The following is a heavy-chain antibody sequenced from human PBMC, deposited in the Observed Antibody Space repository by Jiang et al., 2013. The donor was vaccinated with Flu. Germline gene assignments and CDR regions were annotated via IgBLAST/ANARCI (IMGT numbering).Heavy chain of an antibody. CDR3: ARDRMWELRLRYFDL. Sequence: RVTISVDTSKNQFSLKLSSVTAADTAVYYCARDRMWELRLRYFDLWGRGTLVTVSS. D-gene: IGHD1-26*01. J-gene: IGHJ2*01. V-gene: IGHV4-59*01.